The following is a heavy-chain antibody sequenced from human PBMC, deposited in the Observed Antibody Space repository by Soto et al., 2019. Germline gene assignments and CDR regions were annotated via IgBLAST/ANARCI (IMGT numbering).Heavy chain of an antibody. J-gene: IGHJ6*02. V-gene: IGHV1-18*01. D-gene: IGHD1-1*01. Sequence: QVQLVQSGGEVKKPGASVKVSCRASGYNFVTYGITWVRQAPGQGLEWMGWISGFYGETKYAEKLQNRVTMTRDTFTSTAYLELRNLSSDDTAVYYYARDRGETTGLAFYGMDVWGQGTTVTVSS. CDR1: GYNFVTYG. CDR3: ARDRGETTGLAFYGMDV. CDR2: ISGFYGET.